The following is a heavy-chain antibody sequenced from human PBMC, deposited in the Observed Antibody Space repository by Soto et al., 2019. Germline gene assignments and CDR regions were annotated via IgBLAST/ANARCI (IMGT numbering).Heavy chain of an antibody. CDR1: GGSISTYY. CDR2: IYYSGST. J-gene: IGHJ4*02. Sequence: SETLSLTCTVSGGSISTYYWSWIRQPPGKGLEWIGYIYYSGSTNYNPSLKSRVTISVDTSKNQFSLKLSSVTAADTAVYYCGRGGWRHIDYWGLGSLVTVSS. V-gene: IGHV4-59*08. D-gene: IGHD3-3*01. CDR3: GRGGWRHIDY.